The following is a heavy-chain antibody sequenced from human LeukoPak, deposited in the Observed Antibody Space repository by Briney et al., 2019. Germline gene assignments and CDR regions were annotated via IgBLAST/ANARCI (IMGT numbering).Heavy chain of an antibody. CDR3: AREGYDILTGYYYDYYYYGMDV. D-gene: IGHD3-9*01. Sequence: GASVTVSCKASVYTFTSYDINGVRQATGQGLEWMGWMNPNSGNTGYAQKFQGGVTMTRKTSISTDYMELRRQRSEEKAVYYCAREGYDILTGYYYDYYYYGMDVWGQGTTVTVSS. CDR2: MNPNSGNT. V-gene: IGHV1-8*01. CDR1: VYTFTSYD. J-gene: IGHJ6*02.